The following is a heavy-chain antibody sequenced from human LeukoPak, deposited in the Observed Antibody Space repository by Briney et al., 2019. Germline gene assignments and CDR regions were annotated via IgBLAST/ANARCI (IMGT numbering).Heavy chain of an antibody. Sequence: ASVKVSCKASGYTFTSYDINWVRQATGQGLEWMGWMNPNSGNTGYAQKFQVRDTMTRNTSISTAYMELSSLRSEDTAVYYCARGRGVSPDLDDWGQGTLVTVSS. V-gene: IGHV1-8*01. D-gene: IGHD2-8*02. J-gene: IGHJ4*02. CDR3: ARGRGVSPDLDD. CDR2: MNPNSGNT. CDR1: GYTFTSYD.